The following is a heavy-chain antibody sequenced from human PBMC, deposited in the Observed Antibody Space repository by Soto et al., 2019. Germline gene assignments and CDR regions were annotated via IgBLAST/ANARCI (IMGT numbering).Heavy chain of an antibody. D-gene: IGHD3-10*01. CDR1: GGSISSGGYY. Sequence: SETLSLTCTVSGGSISSGGYYWSWIRQHPGKGLEWIGYIYYSGSTYYNPSLKSRVTISVDTSKNQSSLKLSSVTAADTAVYYCASARSGSYYKPSYGMDVWGQGTTVTVSS. CDR2: IYYSGST. CDR3: ASARSGSYYKPSYGMDV. J-gene: IGHJ6*02. V-gene: IGHV4-31*03.